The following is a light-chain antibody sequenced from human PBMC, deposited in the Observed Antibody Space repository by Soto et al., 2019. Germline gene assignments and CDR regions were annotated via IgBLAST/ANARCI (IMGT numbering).Light chain of an antibody. Sequence: IVLTQSPATLYLSPGERATLSCRASQSVSSYLAWYQQKPGQAPRLLRYDAYYRATGIPARFSGSGSGTDFTLTTSILEPEGVAVYCCHQRSNWLTFGGGTNVEIK. CDR1: QSVSSY. V-gene: IGKV3-11*01. J-gene: IGKJ4*01. CDR2: DAY. CDR3: HQRSNWLT.